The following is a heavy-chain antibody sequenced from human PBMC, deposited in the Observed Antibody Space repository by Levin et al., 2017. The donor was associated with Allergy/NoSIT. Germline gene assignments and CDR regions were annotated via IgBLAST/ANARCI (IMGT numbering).Heavy chain of an antibody. CDR3: ARDPNQNYDFWSGYYAASWFDP. Sequence: PGGSLRLSCTVSGGSISSSSYYWGWIRQPPGKGLEWIGSIYYSGSTYYNPSLKSRVTISVDTSKNQFSLKLSSVTAADTAVYYCARDPNQNYDFWSGYYAASWFDPWGQGTLVTVSS. D-gene: IGHD3-3*01. J-gene: IGHJ5*02. CDR2: IYYSGST. V-gene: IGHV4-39*07. CDR1: GGSISSSSYY.